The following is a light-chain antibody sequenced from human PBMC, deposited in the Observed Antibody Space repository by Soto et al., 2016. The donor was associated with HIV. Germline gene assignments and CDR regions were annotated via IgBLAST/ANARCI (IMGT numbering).Light chain of an antibody. CDR3: QAYDSSAVV. CDR2: QDS. Sequence: SYELTQPTSVAVAPGKTATITCGGNNIGGKSVHWYQQKAGQSPVLVLYQDSRRPSGMSERFSGSNSGNTATLTISGTQPLDEADYYCQAYDSSAVVFGGGTKLTVL. V-gene: IGLV3-9*01. CDR1: NIGGKS. J-gene: IGLJ2*01.